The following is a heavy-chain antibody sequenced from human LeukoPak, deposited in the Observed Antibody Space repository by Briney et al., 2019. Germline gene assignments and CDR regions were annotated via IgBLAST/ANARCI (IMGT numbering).Heavy chain of an antibody. D-gene: IGHD2-2*01. J-gene: IGHJ5*02. CDR3: ARGRRVCSSTSCLMGSWFDP. Sequence: SETLSLTCAVYGGSFSGYYWSWIRQPPGKGLEWIGEINHSGSTNYNPSLKSRVTISVDTSKNQFSLKLSSVTAADTAVYYCARGRRVCSSTSCLMGSWFDPWGQGTLVTVSS. CDR1: GGSFSGYY. CDR2: INHSGST. V-gene: IGHV4-34*01.